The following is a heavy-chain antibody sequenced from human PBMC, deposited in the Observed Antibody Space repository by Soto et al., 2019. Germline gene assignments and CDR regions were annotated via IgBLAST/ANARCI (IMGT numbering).Heavy chain of an antibody. Sequence: QVQLVESGGGVVQPGTSLTLSCVSSGFTFSRYAMHWVRQAPGKGLEWVGIISYAGISKYYADSVQGRFAISRDNSKDTLYLQMNGLRPEDTAMYLCAKDPPEASWRPYYFDHWGQGTLVAVSS. CDR3: AKDPPEASWRPYYFDH. CDR1: GFTFSRYA. CDR2: ISYAGISK. D-gene: IGHD6-25*01. V-gene: IGHV3-30*18. J-gene: IGHJ4*02.